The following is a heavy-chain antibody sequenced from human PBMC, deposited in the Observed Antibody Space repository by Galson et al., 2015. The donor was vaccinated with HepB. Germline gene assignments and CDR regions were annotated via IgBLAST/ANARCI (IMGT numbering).Heavy chain of an antibody. CDR3: AKGLSPSDYFGSGSYYNALDF. CDR1: GFSFSSYG. D-gene: IGHD3-10*01. J-gene: IGHJ4*02. Sequence: SLGLSCAAAGFSFSSYGMHWVRQAPGKGLEWAAGISNDGSNKYYAASVKGRFTISRDNSKNTVSLQMNSLRAEDTAVYYCAKGLSPSDYFGSGSYYNALDFWGQGTLVTVSS. V-gene: IGHV3-30*18. CDR2: ISNDGSNK.